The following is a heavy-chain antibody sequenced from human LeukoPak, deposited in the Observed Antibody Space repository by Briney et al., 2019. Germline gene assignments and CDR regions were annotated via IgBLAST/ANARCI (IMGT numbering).Heavy chain of an antibody. Sequence: GRSLRLSCAASGFRFNDYAMHWVRQAPGKGLEWVSGINWNSGGIGYADSVKGRFTISRDNAKNSLYLQMNSLRAEDTAVYYCARDRVTTTPYFDYWGQGTLVTVSS. V-gene: IGHV3-9*01. J-gene: IGHJ4*02. CDR2: INWNSGGI. CDR1: GFRFNDYA. D-gene: IGHD4-17*01. CDR3: ARDRVTTTPYFDY.